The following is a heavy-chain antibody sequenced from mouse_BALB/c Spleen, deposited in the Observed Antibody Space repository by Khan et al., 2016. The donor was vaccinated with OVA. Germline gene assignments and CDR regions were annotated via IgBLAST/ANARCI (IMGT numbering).Heavy chain of an antibody. J-gene: IGHJ3*01. CDR3: ARSGYGAFDY. D-gene: IGHD1-1*02. V-gene: IGHV1S81*02. CDR1: GYTFTSYY. Sequence: VQLQQSGAELVKPGASVRLSCKASGYTFTSYYLYWVKQRPGQGLEWIGDINPSNGGTNFNEKFKSKATLTVDKSSSTAYMQLSSLTSEDSAVSDCARSGYGAFDYWGQGTLVTVSA. CDR2: INPSNGGT.